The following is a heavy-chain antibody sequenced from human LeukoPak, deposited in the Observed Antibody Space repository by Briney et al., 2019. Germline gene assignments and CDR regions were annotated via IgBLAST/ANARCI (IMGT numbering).Heavy chain of an antibody. D-gene: IGHD2-8*01. CDR3: ARAHWSFSLMLYFDY. V-gene: IGHV4-30-4*01. CDR1: VDSLSVGDYY. J-gene: IGHJ4*02. Sequence: SQTLCLSRAVSVDSLSVGDYYCGSTRQPPGDGLGWVGYNNYRGSTYYNPSRKSQVTISVDTSKNQHSLKLSPVTAADTAVYYCARAHWSFSLMLYFDYWGQGTLVTVSS. CDR2: NNYRGST.